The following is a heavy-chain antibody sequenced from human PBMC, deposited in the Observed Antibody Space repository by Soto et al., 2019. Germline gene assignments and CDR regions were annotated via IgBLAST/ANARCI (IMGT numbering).Heavy chain of an antibody. D-gene: IGHD3-22*01. CDR3: ARDQGFFGYYVGDAFDI. CDR1: GGSILNCGHY. V-gene: IGHV4-34*01. Sequence: PSETLSLTCTVSGGSILNCGHYWTWIRQPPGKGLEWIGEINHSGSTNYNPSLKSRVTISVDTSKNQFSLKLSSVTAADTAVYYCARDQGFFGYYVGDAFDIWGQGTMVTVSS. CDR2: INHSGST. J-gene: IGHJ3*02.